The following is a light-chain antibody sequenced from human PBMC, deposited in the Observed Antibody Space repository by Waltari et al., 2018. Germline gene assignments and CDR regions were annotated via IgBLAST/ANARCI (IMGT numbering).Light chain of an antibody. CDR1: PSVTSNS. Sequence: EIVLTQSSGTLSLSPGERATLSCRASPSVTSNSLTWYQQKRGQTPRLLIYGSATRATGIPDRFSGSGSGTDFTLTINSVEPEDFAVYYCQQYDGLVVTFGGGTTV. CDR2: GSA. V-gene: IGKV3-20*01. CDR3: QQYDGLVVT. J-gene: IGKJ4*01.